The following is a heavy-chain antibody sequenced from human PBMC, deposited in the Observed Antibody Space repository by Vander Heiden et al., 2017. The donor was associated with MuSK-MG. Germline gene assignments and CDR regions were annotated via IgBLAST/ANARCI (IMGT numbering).Heavy chain of an antibody. V-gene: IGHV3-48*01. J-gene: IGHJ4*02. CDR3: ARGIAAADKAY. CDR1: GFTFSSYS. Sequence: EVQLVESGGGLVQPGGSLRLSCAASGFTFSSYSMNWVRQAPGKGLEWVSYISSSGSTIYDADSVKGRFTISRDNAKNSLYLQMNSLRAEDTAVYYCARGIAAADKAYWGQGTLVTVSS. D-gene: IGHD6-13*01. CDR2: ISSSGSTI.